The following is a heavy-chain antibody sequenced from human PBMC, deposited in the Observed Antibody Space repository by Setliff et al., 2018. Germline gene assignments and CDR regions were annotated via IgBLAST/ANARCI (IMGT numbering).Heavy chain of an antibody. CDR3: AREQWLDPPGYYYMDV. CDR1: GGSISSSSYY. V-gene: IGHV4-39*07. CDR2: IYYSGIT. J-gene: IGHJ6*03. Sequence: SETLSLTCTVSGGSISSSSYYWNWIRQSPGKGLEWIGSIYYSGITYYNPYLKSRVTMSVDTSKNQFSLKLSSVTAADTAVYYCAREQWLDPPGYYYMDVWAKGTTVTVSS. D-gene: IGHD6-19*01.